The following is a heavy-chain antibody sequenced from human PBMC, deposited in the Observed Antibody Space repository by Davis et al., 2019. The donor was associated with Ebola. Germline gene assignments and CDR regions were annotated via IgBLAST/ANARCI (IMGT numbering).Heavy chain of an antibody. V-gene: IGHV3-23*01. J-gene: IGHJ3*01. D-gene: IGHD6-19*01. CDR2: LGLSADT. Sequence: GGSLRLSCAASGFVFSSYVMSWVRRAPGKGLEWVSTLGLSADTYYADSVKGRFTISRDNSKNTLHLQMNSLRVEDTAIYYCAKDTSNVWFDVWGQGTMVPVSS. CDR3: AKDTSNVWFDV. CDR1: GFVFSSYV.